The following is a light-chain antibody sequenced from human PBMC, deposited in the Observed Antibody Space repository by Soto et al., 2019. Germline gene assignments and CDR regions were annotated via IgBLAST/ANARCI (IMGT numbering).Light chain of an antibody. CDR2: DAS. J-gene: IGKJ4*01. V-gene: IGKV1-33*01. Sequence: DIQMTQSPSSLSASVGDRVTITCQASQDISNYLNWYQQKPGKAPKLLIYDASNLETEVPSRFSGSGSGTDVTFTISSLQPEDIATYYCQQYDNLPPLTFGGGTKVEIK. CDR3: QQYDNLPPLT. CDR1: QDISNY.